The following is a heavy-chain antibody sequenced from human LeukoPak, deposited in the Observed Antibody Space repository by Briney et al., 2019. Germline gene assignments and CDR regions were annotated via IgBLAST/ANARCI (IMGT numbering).Heavy chain of an antibody. V-gene: IGHV3-74*01. CDR1: GFTFSSYW. J-gene: IGHJ3*02. Sequence: GGSLRLSCAASGFTFSSYWMHWVRQAPGKGLVWVSRINSDGSSTSYADSVKGRFTISRDNAKNTLYLQMNSLRAEDTAVYYCARGHLLGDAFDIWGQGTMVPVSS. CDR3: ARGHLLGDAFDI. CDR2: INSDGSST. D-gene: IGHD3-10*01.